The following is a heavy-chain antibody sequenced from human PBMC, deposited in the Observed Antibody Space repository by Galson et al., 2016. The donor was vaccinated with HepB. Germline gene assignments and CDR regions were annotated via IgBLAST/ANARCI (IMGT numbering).Heavy chain of an antibody. J-gene: IGHJ5*02. CDR3: ALGYCSGWGCYRNWFDP. V-gene: IGHV1-18*01. CDR2: ISGDNGNT. CDR1: GYTFTSYG. D-gene: IGHD2-15*01. Sequence: SVKVSCKASGYTFTSYGISWVRQAPGQGLEWMGWISGDNGNTNYAQKLQGRVTMNKDTSTSKAYMELRSLRSEETAVYYCALGYCSGWGCYRNWFDPWGQGTLVTVSS.